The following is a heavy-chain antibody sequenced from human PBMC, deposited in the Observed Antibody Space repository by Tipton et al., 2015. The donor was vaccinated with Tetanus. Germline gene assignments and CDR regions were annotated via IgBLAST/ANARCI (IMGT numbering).Heavy chain of an antibody. CDR2: IYYTAHN. D-gene: IGHD3-3*01. Sequence: TLSLTCTVSGASINAGGYLWTWVRQQPGKGLEWIGNIYYTAHNSYNPSLDSRVSISVDTSKNQFSLRLTSVTAADTAVYYCARIHDYWSGYFDFWGQGTLVTVSP. J-gene: IGHJ4*02. CDR1: GASINAGGYL. CDR3: ARIHDYWSGYFDF. V-gene: IGHV4-31*03.